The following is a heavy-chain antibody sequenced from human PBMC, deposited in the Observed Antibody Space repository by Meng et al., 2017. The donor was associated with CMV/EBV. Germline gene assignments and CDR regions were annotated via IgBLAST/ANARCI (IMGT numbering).Heavy chain of an antibody. CDR3: AREDIVVVPAARGFDY. D-gene: IGHD2-2*01. V-gene: IGHV4-4*07. CDR1: GGSISSYY. J-gene: IGHJ4*02. CDR2: IYTSGST. Sequence: QESGPGPVKPSETLSLTCPVSGGSISSYYWSWIRQPAGKGLEWIGRIYTSGSTNYNPSLKSRVTMSVDTSKNQFSLKLSSVTSADTAVYYCAREDIVVVPAARGFDYWGQGTLVTVSS.